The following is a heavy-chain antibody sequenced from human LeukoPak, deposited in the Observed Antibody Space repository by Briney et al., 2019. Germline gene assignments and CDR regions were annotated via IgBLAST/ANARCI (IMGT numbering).Heavy chain of an antibody. J-gene: IGHJ5*02. D-gene: IGHD3-3*01. V-gene: IGHV3-48*01. Sequence: GGSLRLSCAASGFTFSSYSMNWVRQAPGKGLEWVSYISSSSSTIYYADSVKGRFTISRDNAKNSLYLHMNSLKTEDTAVYYCTTDLSYYDFWSAIWSNWFDPWGQGTLVTVSS. CDR3: TTDLSYYDFWSAIWSNWFDP. CDR1: GFTFSSYS. CDR2: ISSSSSTI.